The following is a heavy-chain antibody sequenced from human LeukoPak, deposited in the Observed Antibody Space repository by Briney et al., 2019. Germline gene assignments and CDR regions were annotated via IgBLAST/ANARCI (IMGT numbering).Heavy chain of an antibody. D-gene: IGHD3-22*01. J-gene: IGHJ4*02. CDR3: AKSVSSGDYDSTGYSFDY. CDR1: GFTFSSYA. Sequence: GGSLRLSCAASGFTFSSYAMSWVRQAPGKGLELVSAISGSSGTTYYADSVKGRFTISRDNSNNTLYLQMNSLRAEDTAVYYCAKSVSSGDYDSTGYSFDYWGQGTLVTVSS. CDR2: ISGSSGTT. V-gene: IGHV3-23*01.